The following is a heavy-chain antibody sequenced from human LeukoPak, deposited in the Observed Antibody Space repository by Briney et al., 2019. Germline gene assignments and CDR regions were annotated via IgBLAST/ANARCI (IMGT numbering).Heavy chain of an antibody. D-gene: IGHD6-13*01. CDR3: ARGYSSSWNYFDY. CDR1: GGSISNYL. V-gene: IGHV4-59*07. CDR2: VFDSGGT. J-gene: IGHJ4*02. Sequence: SDTLSLTCTVSGGSISNYLWSWIRQPPGKGLEWIGYVFDSGGTNYNPSLKSRVTISVDTSKKQFSLKLSSVTAADTAVYYCARGYSSSWNYFDYWGQGTLVTVSS.